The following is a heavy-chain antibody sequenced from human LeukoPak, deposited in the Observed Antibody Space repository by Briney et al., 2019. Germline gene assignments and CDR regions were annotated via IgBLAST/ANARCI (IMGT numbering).Heavy chain of an antibody. D-gene: IGHD3-16*01. V-gene: IGHV3-7*01. CDR2: IKHDESEK. CDR1: GFTFSSYA. Sequence: GGSLRLSCAASGFTFSSYAMTWVRQAPGKGLEWVANIKHDESEKNYLDSVKGRFAISRDNAQNSLYLQMNGLRVEDTAVYYCTRRLDDWGQGTLVTVSS. CDR3: TRRLDD. J-gene: IGHJ4*02.